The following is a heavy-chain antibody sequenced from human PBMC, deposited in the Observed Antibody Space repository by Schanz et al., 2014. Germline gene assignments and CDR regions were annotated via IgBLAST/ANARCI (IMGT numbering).Heavy chain of an antibody. CDR3: ASTHWFGSGTTIVDY. J-gene: IGHJ4*02. V-gene: IGHV4-59*08. CDR2: IYYRGNT. CDR1: GGSISSYY. Sequence: QVQLQESGPGLVKPSETLSLTCTVSGGSISSYYWSWIRQPPGKGLEWIGFIYYRGNTNYNPSLTSRVTMAVDTSKNQFSLKLSSVPAADTAVYYCASTHWFGSGTTIVDYWGQGTLVTVSS. D-gene: IGHD3-10*01.